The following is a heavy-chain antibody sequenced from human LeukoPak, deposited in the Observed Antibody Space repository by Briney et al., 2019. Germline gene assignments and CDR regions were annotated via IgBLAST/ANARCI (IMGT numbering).Heavy chain of an antibody. J-gene: IGHJ6*02. CDR3: TKPDLLWFGEDV. D-gene: IGHD3-10*01. CDR1: GFTFSNAW. Sequence: GGSLRLSCAASGFTFSNAWMGWVRQAPAKGLEWVGRIKSRTDGGTTDYAAPVKGRFTISRDDSKNTLYLQMNSLKTEDTAVYYCTKPDLLWFGEDVWGQGTTVTVSS. V-gene: IGHV3-15*01. CDR2: IKSRTDGGTT.